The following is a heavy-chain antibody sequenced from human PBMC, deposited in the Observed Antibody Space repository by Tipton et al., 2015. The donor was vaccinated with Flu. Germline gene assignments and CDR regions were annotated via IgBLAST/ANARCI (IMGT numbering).Heavy chain of an antibody. CDR2: IYTSGST. CDR1: GGSISSYY. CDR3: ARDGGIVGVKGGMDV. J-gene: IGHJ6*02. Sequence: LRLSCTVSGGSISSYYWSWIRQPAGKGLEWIGRIYTSGSTNYNPSLKSRVTMSVDTSKNQFSLKLSSVTAADTAVYYCARDGGIVGVKGGMDVWGQGTTVTVSS. V-gene: IGHV4-4*07. D-gene: IGHD1-26*01.